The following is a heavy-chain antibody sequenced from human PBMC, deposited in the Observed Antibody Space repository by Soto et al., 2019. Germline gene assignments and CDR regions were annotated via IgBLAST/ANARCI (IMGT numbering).Heavy chain of an antibody. J-gene: IGHJ4*02. D-gene: IGHD6-19*01. CDR3: ASDAPGISVAGPFY. CDR1: GYTFPSYG. Sequence: ASGKVSCNASGYTFPSYGISWVRQAPGQGLEWMGWISAYNGNTNYAQKLQGRVTMTTDTSTSTAYMELRSLRSDDTAVYYCASDAPGISVAGPFYWGEGTSVPVCS. CDR2: ISAYNGNT. V-gene: IGHV1-18*04.